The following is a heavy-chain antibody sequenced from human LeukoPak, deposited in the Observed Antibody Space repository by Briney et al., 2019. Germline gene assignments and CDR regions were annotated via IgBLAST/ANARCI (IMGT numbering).Heavy chain of an antibody. CDR3: AKDNYLRVWLSGSSLFDY. V-gene: IGHV3-23*01. J-gene: IGHJ4*02. D-gene: IGHD3-10*01. CDR1: GFTFSSFA. CDR2: ISGSGGST. Sequence: RGSLRLSCAASGFTFSSFAMSWVRQAPGKGLEWVSAISGSGGSTYYADSVEGRFTISRDNSKNTLYLQMNSLRAEDTAVYYCAKDNYLRVWLSGSSLFDYWGQGTLVTVSS.